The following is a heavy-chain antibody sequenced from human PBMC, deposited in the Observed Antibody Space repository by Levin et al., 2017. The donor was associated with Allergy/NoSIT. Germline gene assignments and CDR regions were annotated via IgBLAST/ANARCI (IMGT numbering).Heavy chain of an antibody. J-gene: IGHJ6*02. Sequence: GGSLRLSCAASGFTFSSYAMHWVRQAPGKGLEWVAVISYDGSNKYYADSVKGRFTISRDNSKNTLYLQMNSLRAEDTAVYYCAREPTHYYGSGRGGPGMDVWGQGTTVTVSS. CDR1: GFTFSSYA. CDR2: ISYDGSNK. D-gene: IGHD3-10*01. V-gene: IGHV3-30-3*01. CDR3: AREPTHYYGSGRGGPGMDV.